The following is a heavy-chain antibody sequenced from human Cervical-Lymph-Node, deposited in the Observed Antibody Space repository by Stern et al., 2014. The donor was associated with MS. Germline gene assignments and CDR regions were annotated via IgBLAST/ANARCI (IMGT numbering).Heavy chain of an antibody. V-gene: IGHV3-21*06. J-gene: IGHJ4*02. CDR3: ARISDMHLWTQTIDY. CDR2: ISSSSHYI. Sequence: MQLVQSGGGLVKPGGSLRLSCAASGFTFVTYTMTWVRQAPGKGLEWVSSISSSSHYIYYADSVKGRFTISRDNAKSSLYLQMDSLTAEDTALYYCARISDMHLWTQTIDYWGQGTLVTVSS. CDR1: GFTFVTYT. D-gene: IGHD2-15*01.